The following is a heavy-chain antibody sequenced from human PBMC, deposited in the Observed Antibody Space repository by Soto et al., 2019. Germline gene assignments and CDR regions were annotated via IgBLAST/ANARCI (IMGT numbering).Heavy chain of an antibody. J-gene: IGHJ6*02. CDR1: GFIFSDYS. V-gene: IGHV3-48*02. D-gene: IGHD3-22*01. CDR2: ITTTSSTM. CDR3: ARDSSGRQYYGMDV. Sequence: GGSMRLSCTPSGFIFSDYSMNWVRQAPGKGLEWISYITTTSSTMYYADSVKGRFTISRDNAKNSLYLQMNSLRDEDTAVYYCARDSSGRQYYGMDVWGQGTTVTVSS.